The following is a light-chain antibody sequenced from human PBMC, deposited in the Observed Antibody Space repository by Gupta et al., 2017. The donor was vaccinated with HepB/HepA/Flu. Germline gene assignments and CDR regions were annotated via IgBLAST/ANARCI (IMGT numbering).Light chain of an antibody. CDR3: QQDDDVVIT. CDR2: DAS. J-gene: IGKJ5*01. V-gene: IGKV1-33*01. CDR1: EDISRF. Sequence: DIQMTQSPSSLSASVGDRVTITCQANEDISRFLNWWQQKSGKAPKLLIYDASNLETGVSSRFSGNRSGTHFTFTISSLQPEDVATYYCQQDDDVVITFGQGTRL.